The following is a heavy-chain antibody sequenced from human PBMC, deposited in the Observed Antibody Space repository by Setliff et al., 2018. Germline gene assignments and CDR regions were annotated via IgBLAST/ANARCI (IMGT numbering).Heavy chain of an antibody. CDR1: GGSISSHY. V-gene: IGHV4-4*07. CDR2: LYTSGDT. J-gene: IGHJ4*02. Sequence: SETLSLTCTVSGGSISSHYWTWIRQPAGKGLEWIGRLYTSGDTNYNPSLKSRVSMSLDTSKNQFSLNLSSVTAADTAVYYCARDRVVVLAGRRGFYFDYWGQGTLVTVSS. CDR3: ARDRVVVLAGRRGFYFDY. D-gene: IGHD2-15*01.